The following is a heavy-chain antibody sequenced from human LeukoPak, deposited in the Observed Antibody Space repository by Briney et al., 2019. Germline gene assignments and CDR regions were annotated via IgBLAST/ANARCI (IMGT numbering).Heavy chain of an antibody. CDR3: AKGRGPNYFDY. V-gene: IGHV3-23*01. CDR2: ISGTGGST. Sequence: GGSLRLSCAASGFTFRSYAMSWVRQAPGKGLEWVSAISGTGGSTYYADSVKGRFTISRDNSKNTLYLQMNSLRAEDTAVYYCAKGRGPNYFDYWGQGTLVTVSS. CDR1: GFTFRSYA. D-gene: IGHD3-10*01. J-gene: IGHJ4*02.